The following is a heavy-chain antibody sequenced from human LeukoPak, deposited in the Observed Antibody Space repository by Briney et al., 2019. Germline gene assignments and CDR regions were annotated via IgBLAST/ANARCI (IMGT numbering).Heavy chain of an antibody. CDR1: GYTFTSYD. Sequence: GASVKVSCKASGYTFTSYDNNWVRQATGQGLGWMGGTTPIFGSAEYAQKFQGRVTVTTDESTSTGYMEMSSLRSDDTAVYYCAGALFHYDSSGYDMDGYGIWGQGTMVTVSS. J-gene: IGHJ3*02. CDR3: AGALFHYDSSGYDMDGYGI. V-gene: IGHV1-69*05. CDR2: TTPIFGSA. D-gene: IGHD3-22*01.